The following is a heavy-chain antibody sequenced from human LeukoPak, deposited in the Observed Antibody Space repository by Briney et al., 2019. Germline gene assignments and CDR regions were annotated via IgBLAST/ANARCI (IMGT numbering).Heavy chain of an antibody. CDR3: ARGVATMVRYYYYGMDV. V-gene: IGHV3-7*03. D-gene: IGHD3-10*01. J-gene: IGHJ6*02. CDR1: GFTFSGYW. Sequence: GGSLRLSCAASGFTFSGYWMSWVRQTPEKGLEWVANIKQDGYEKYYVDSVKGRFTISRDNAKNSLYLQMNSLRAEDTAVYYCARGVATMVRYYYYGMDVWGQGTTVTVSS. CDR2: IKQDGYEK.